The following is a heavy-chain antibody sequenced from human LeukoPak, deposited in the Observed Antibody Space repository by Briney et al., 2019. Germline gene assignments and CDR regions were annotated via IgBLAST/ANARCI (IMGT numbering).Heavy chain of an antibody. V-gene: IGHV3-48*03. J-gene: IGHJ6*04. Sequence: GGSLRLSCAASGFTFSSYEMNWVRQAPGKGLEWVSCISSSGSTIYYADSVKGRFTISRDNAKNSLYLQMNSLRSEDTAVYYCAELGITMIGGVWGKGTTVTISS. D-gene: IGHD3-10*02. CDR2: ISSSGSTI. CDR3: AELGITMIGGV. CDR1: GFTFSSYE.